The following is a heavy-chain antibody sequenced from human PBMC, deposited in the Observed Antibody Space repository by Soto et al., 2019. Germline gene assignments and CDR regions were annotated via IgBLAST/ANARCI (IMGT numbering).Heavy chain of an antibody. CDR2: IIPIFGTA. CDR3: ARDRTGSGVLSGAFDI. V-gene: IGHV1-69*01. CDR1: GGTFSSYA. D-gene: IGHD3-10*01. Sequence: QVQLVQSGAEVKKPGSSVKVSCKASGGTFSSYAISWVRQAPGHGLEWMGGIIPIFGTANYAQKFQGRVTITADESTSTAYMELSSLRSEDTAVYYCARDRTGSGVLSGAFDIWGQGTMVTVSS. J-gene: IGHJ3*02.